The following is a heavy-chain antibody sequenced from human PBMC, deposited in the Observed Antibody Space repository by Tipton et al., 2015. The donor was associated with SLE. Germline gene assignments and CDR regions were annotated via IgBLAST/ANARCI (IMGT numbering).Heavy chain of an antibody. CDR1: GGSIGTSIYY. Sequence: LRLSCTVSGGSIGTSIYYWGWIRQPPGKGLEWIGSVYYSGSTYYNPSLKSRVTISVDTSKNQFSLKLSSVTAADTAVYYCARRVKGEYCSRNSCSYWYFDLWGRGTLVTVSS. V-gene: IGHV4-39*01. CDR3: ARRVKGEYCSRNSCSYWYFDL. J-gene: IGHJ2*01. CDR2: VYYSGST. D-gene: IGHD2-2*01.